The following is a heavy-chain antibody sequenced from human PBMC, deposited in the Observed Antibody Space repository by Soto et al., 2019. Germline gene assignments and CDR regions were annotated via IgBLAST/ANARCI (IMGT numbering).Heavy chain of an antibody. CDR1: GGSISNYQ. J-gene: IGHJ4*02. D-gene: IGHD6-13*01. V-gene: IGHV4-59*08. Sequence: SETLSLTCTVSGGSISNYQWSWIRQPPGKGLEWIGYIYYSGTTNYNPSLKSRVTISVDTSKNQFSLELSSVTAADTAVYYCARQGEYSSSWYDYWGQGTLVTVSS. CDR3: ARQGEYSSSWYDY. CDR2: IYYSGTT.